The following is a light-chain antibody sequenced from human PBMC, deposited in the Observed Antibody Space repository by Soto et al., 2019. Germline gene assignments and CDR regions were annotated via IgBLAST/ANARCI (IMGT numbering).Light chain of an antibody. Sequence: QSALTQPRSVSGSPGQSVTLSCTGTSSDVGGYHYVSWYQHHPGKAPKILIYEVSDRPSGVSNRFSGSKSANTASLTISGLQAEDEADYYCSSYTRSSTLVFGGGTKLTVL. J-gene: IGLJ3*02. CDR1: SSDVGGYHY. V-gene: IGLV2-14*01. CDR3: SSYTRSSTLV. CDR2: EVS.